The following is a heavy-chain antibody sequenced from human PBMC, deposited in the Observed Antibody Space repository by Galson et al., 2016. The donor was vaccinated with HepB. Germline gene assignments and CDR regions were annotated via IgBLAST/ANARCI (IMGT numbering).Heavy chain of an antibody. J-gene: IGHJ2*01. CDR2: ISSSSSTI. CDR1: GFTFSGYS. D-gene: IGHD3-22*01. V-gene: IGHV3-48*02. Sequence: SLRLSCAASGFTFSGYSMNWVRQAPGKGLEWVSYISSSSSTIYYADSVTGRFTISRDNAKNSLFLQMNSLRDEDTAVYYCAREAGYYDTSGYDFLYWYFDLWGRGTLVTVSS. CDR3: AREAGYYDTSGYDFLYWYFDL.